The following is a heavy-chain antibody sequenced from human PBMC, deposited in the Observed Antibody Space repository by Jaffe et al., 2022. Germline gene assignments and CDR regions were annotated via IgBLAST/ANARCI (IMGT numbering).Heavy chain of an antibody. Sequence: EVQLVESGGGLVKPGGSLRLSCAASGFTFSSYSMNWVRQAPGKGLEWVSSISSSSSYIYYADSVKGRFTISRDNAKNSLYLQMNSLRAEDTAVYYCARDSKPYYDFWRNYYYYYMDVWGKGTTVTVSS. CDR2: ISSSSSYI. D-gene: IGHD3-3*01. J-gene: IGHJ6*03. CDR1: GFTFSSYS. V-gene: IGHV3-21*01. CDR3: ARDSKPYYDFWRNYYYYYMDV.